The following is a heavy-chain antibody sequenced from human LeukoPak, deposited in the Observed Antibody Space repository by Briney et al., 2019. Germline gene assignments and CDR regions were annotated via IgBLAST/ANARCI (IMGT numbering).Heavy chain of an antibody. CDR1: GFTFDDYA. V-gene: IGHV3-9*01. Sequence: GGSLRLSCAASGFTFDDYAMHWVRHAPGKGLEWVSGISWNSGSIGHADSVKGRFTISRDNAKNSLYLQMNSLRAEGTALYYCAKPRRSFYYYYGMDVWGQGTTVTVSS. CDR2: ISWNSGSI. CDR3: AKPRRSFYYYYGMDV. J-gene: IGHJ6*02.